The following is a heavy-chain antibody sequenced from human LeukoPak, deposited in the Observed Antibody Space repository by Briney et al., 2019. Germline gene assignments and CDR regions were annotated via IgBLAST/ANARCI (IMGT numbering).Heavy chain of an antibody. CDR2: ISYDENSK. CDR1: GFTFSSYA. Sequence: GGSLRLSCAASGFTFSSYAMHWVRQAPCKGLEWVAVISYDENSKYYADSVKGRFTISRDNSENTLYLQMNSLRVEDTAMYYCARGEDIAVAERWYWGQGTLVTVSS. D-gene: IGHD6-19*01. V-gene: IGHV3-30*04. CDR3: ARGEDIAVAERWY. J-gene: IGHJ4*02.